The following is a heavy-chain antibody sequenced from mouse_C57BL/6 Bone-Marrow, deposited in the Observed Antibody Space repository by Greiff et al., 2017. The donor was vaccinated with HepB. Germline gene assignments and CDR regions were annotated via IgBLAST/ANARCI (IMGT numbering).Heavy chain of an antibody. Sequence: EVKLEESGEGLVKPGGSLKLSCAASGFTFSSYAMSWVRQTPEKRLEWVAYISSGGDYIYYADTVKGRFTISRDNARNTLYLQMSSLKSEDTAMSYCTRDPWGYYFDYWGQGTTLTVSS. J-gene: IGHJ2*01. CDR2: ISSGGDYI. CDR3: TRDPWGYYFDY. V-gene: IGHV5-9-1*02. CDR1: GFTFSSYA. D-gene: IGHD4-1*01.